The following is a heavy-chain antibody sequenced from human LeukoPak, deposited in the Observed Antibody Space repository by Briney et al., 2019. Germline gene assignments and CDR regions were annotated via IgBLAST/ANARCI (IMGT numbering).Heavy chain of an antibody. CDR3: ATIRRVTTINFRGFVTWFDP. CDR2: FDPEDGET. J-gene: IGHJ5*02. D-gene: IGHD5-12*01. Sequence: ASVKVSCMVSGYTLTELSMHWVRQAPGKGLEWMGSFDPEDGETIYAQNLQGRVTLTEDTSTDTAYMELGSLRSEDTAVYYCATIRRVTTINFRGFVTWFDPWGQGTLVTVSS. V-gene: IGHV1-24*01. CDR1: GYTLTELS.